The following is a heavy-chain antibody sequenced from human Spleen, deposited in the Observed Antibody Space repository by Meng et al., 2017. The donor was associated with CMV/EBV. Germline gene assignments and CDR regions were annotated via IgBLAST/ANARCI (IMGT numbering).Heavy chain of an antibody. D-gene: IGHD2/OR15-2a*01. V-gene: IGHV3-30*18. CDR2: ISYYGSNK. J-gene: IGHJ4*02. CDR3: AKGESFDS. CDR1: GFIFSNYA. Sequence: QVQLVESGGGVVQPGRSLRLSCAASGFIFSNYAMHWVRQAPDKGLEWVAVISYYGSNKVYGDSVKGRFTFSRDNSKNTLYLQMNSLRADDTAVYYCAKGESFDSWGQGTLVTVSS.